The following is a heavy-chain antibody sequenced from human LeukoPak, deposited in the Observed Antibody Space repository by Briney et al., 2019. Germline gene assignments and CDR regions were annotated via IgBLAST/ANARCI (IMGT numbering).Heavy chain of an antibody. J-gene: IGHJ6*02. CDR3: GKGKYSDFLKPYYYGMDV. V-gene: IGHV4-34*03. CDR1: GGSFSGYY. CDR2: INHSGST. D-gene: IGHD3-9*01. Sequence: AETLSLTCAVYGGSFSGYYWSWIRQPPGKGLEWIGGINHSGSTNYNPSLKSRVTRSVDTSKNQFSLKLSSVTAADTAVYSSGKGKYSDFLKPYYYGMDVWGQGTTVTVSS.